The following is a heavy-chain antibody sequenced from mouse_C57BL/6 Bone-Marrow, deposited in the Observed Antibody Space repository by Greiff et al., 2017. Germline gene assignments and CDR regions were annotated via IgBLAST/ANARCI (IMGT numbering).Heavy chain of an antibody. V-gene: IGHV1-69*01. CDR1: GYTFTSYW. CDR3: AREGNWVLVYY. D-gene: IGHD4-1*01. Sequence: VKLQQPGAELVMPGASVKLSCKASGYTFTSYWMHWVQQRPGQGLEWIGEIDPSDSYTNYNQKFKGKSTLTVDKSSSTAYMQLSSLTSEDSAVYYCAREGNWVLVYYGGRGNALTVSA. CDR2: IDPSDSYT. J-gene: IGHJ2*01.